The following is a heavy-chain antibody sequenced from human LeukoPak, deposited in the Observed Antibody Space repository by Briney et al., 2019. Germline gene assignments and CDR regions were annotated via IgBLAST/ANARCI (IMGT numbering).Heavy chain of an antibody. CDR1: GFIFSNFA. J-gene: IGHJ6*03. CDR2: ISYDGSHT. CDR3: AREEQELVRDYYYYMDV. D-gene: IGHD6-13*01. Sequence: PGGSLILSCAASGFIFSNFAMHWVRQAPGKGLEWVALISYDGSHTYYADSMKGRFTISRDNSRNVLYLQMTSLSGDDSAVYYCAREEQELVRDYYYYMDVWGKGTTVTVSS. V-gene: IGHV3-30*01.